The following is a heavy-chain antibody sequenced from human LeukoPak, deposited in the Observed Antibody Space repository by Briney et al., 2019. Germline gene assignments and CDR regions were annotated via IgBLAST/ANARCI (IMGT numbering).Heavy chain of an antibody. D-gene: IGHD6-19*01. CDR1: GGSISSGGYS. CDR3: ARVIMGSGYRSWFDP. V-gene: IGHV4-30-2*01. CDR2: IYHSGST. J-gene: IGHJ5*02. Sequence: SETLSLTCAVSGGSISSGGYSWSWIRQPPGKGLEWIGYIYHSGSTYYNPSLKSRVTISVDTSKNQFSLKLKSVTAADTAVYYCARVIMGSGYRSWFDPWGQGTLVTVSS.